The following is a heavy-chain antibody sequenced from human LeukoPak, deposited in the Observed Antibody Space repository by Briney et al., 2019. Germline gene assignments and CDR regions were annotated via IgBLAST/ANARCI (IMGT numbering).Heavy chain of an antibody. CDR2: IYHSGST. CDR3: ARDRRYYDSSAYIRGFDY. CDR1: GGSISSSDW. Sequence: SGTLSLTCAVSGGSISSSDWWSWVRQPPGKGLEWIGEIYHSGSTNYNPSLKSRVTISVDKSKNQFSLNLSSVTTADTAVYYCARDRRYYDSSAYIRGFDYWGQGTLVTVSS. D-gene: IGHD3-22*01. J-gene: IGHJ4*02. V-gene: IGHV4-4*02.